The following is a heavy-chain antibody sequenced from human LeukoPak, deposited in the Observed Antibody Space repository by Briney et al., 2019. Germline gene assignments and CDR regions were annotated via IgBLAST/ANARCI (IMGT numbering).Heavy chain of an antibody. D-gene: IGHD3-10*01. CDR1: GYTFTSYY. CDR2: INPSGGST. CDR3: ARDGSGSYYNNWFDP. V-gene: IGHV1-46*03. Sequence: RASVKVSCKASGYTFTSYYMHWVRQAPGQGLEWMGIINPSGGSTSYAQKFQGRVTMTRDTSTSTVYMELSSLGSEDTAVYYCARDGSGSYYNNWFDPWGQGTLVTVSS. J-gene: IGHJ5*02.